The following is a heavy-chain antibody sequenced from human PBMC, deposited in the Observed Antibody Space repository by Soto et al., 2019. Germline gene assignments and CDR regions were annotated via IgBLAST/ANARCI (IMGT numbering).Heavy chain of an antibody. CDR3: ARATSWLFRRPFAY. CDR1: GYTFTSYA. D-gene: IGHD3-22*01. Sequence: ASVKVSCKASGYTFTSYAMHWVRQAPGQRLEWMGWINAGNGNTKYSQKFQGRVTITRDTSASTAYMELSSLRSEDTAVYYCARATSWLFRRPFAYWGQGTLDTVSS. CDR2: INAGNGNT. J-gene: IGHJ4*02. V-gene: IGHV1-3*01.